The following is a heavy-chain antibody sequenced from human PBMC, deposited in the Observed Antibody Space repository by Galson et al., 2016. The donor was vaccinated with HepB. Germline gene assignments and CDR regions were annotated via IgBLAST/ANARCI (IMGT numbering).Heavy chain of an antibody. CDR3: ARAMSGSYDS. V-gene: IGHV3-7*01. D-gene: IGHD1-26*01. CDR2: INRGGSEK. J-gene: IGHJ5*01. CDR1: GFIFRNYW. Sequence: SLRLSCAASGFIFRNYWMTWVRQAPGKGLEWVANINRGGSEKSYMHSVRGRFTISRDSAKNLVFLQMNSLRAEDTAVYHCARAMSGSYDSWGQGILVTVSS.